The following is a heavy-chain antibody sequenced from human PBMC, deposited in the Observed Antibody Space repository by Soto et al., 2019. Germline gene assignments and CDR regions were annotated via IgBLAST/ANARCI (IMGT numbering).Heavy chain of an antibody. J-gene: IGHJ4*02. V-gene: IGHV1-69*08. CDR1: GGTFSSYT. CDR3: AREMTVRAVAGTSYRDY. Sequence: QVQLVQSGAEVKKPGSSVKVSCTASGGTFSSYTIRWVRQAPGQGLEWMGRIIPILGIANYAQKFQGRVPMTADKSTSTADMELSSLRSEDTAVYYCAREMTVRAVAGTSYRDYWGQGTLVTVSS. CDR2: IIPILGIA. D-gene: IGHD6-19*01.